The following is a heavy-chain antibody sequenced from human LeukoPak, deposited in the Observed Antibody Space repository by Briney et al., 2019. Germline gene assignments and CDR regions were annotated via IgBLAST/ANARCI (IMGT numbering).Heavy chain of an antibody. J-gene: IGHJ6*03. CDR1: GFTFSSYW. V-gene: IGHV3-74*01. D-gene: IGHD1-26*01. Sequence: GGSLRLSCAASGFTFSSYWMHWVRQAPGKGLVWVSRINTDGSSTSYADSVKGRFTISRDNAKNTLYLQMNSLRAEDTAVYYCARVRTTHILLVGAQEGMYYYMDVWGKGTTVTVSS. CDR2: INTDGSST. CDR3: ARVRTTHILLVGAQEGMYYYMDV.